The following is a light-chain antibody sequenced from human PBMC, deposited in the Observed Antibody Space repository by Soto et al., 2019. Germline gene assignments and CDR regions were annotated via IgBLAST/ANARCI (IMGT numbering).Light chain of an antibody. CDR3: QQYNNWPPYT. J-gene: IGKJ2*01. CDR2: GAS. V-gene: IGKV3-15*01. CDR1: QSVSSN. Sequence: EIVMTQSPATLSVSPGERATLSCRASQSVSSNLAWYPQNPGQAPRLLIYGASTMATGIPARFSGSGSGTEFTLTISSLQSEDFAVYYCQQYNNWPPYTFGQGTKLEIK.